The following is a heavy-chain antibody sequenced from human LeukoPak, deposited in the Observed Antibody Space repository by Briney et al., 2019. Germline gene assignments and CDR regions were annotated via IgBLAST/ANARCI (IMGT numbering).Heavy chain of an antibody. D-gene: IGHD6-19*01. Sequence: SETLSLTCTVSGGSISSYYWSWIRQPAGKGLEWIGRIYTSGSTNYNPSLKSRVTMSVDTSKNQFSLKLSSVTAADTALYYCARRTVTNGWFRIDYWGQGSLVIVSS. CDR3: ARRTVTNGWFRIDY. CDR1: GGSISSYY. CDR2: IYTSGST. V-gene: IGHV4-4*07. J-gene: IGHJ4*02.